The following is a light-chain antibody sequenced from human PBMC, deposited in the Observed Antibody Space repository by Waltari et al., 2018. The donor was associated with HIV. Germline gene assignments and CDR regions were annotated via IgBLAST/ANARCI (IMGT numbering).Light chain of an antibody. CDR1: AVAEKN. CDR2: KDS. Sequence: SYALTQPSSVSVSPGQTATITCTGDAVAEKNDRWFQQKQGQAPLLVTSKDSECPSGLPGRFCGCSSGTTVLLTISGAEVEEGADYCCYSAADNRGVFGGGTKLTVL. V-gene: IGLV3-27*01. CDR3: YSAADNRGV. J-gene: IGLJ3*02.